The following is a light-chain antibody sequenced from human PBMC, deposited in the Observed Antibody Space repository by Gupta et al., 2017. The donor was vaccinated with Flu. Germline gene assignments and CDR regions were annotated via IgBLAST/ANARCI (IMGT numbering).Light chain of an antibody. CDR2: NDN. V-gene: IGLV1-44*01. Sequence: CYHPLPGTPPRLLIYNDNQRPSGVPDRFSGSKSGTSASLAIGGLQSEDEADYYCAAWDDSLTALSADGSLTGLWVFGGGTKLSVL. J-gene: IGLJ3*02. CDR3: AAWDDSLTALSADGSLTGLWV.